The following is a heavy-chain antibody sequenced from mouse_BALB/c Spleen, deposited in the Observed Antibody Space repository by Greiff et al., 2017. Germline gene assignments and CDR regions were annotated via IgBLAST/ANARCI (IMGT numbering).Heavy chain of an antibody. V-gene: IGHV5-6-3*01. CDR3: ARDWDWYFDV. J-gene: IGHJ1*01. CDR1: GFTFSSYG. Sequence: EVQGVESGGGLVQPGGSLKPSCAASGFTFSSYGMSWVRQTPDKRLELVATINSNGGSPYYPDSVKGRFTISRDNAKNTLYLQMSSLKSEDTAMYCCARDWDWYFDVWGAGTTVTVSS. CDR2: INSNGGSP. D-gene: IGHD4-1*01.